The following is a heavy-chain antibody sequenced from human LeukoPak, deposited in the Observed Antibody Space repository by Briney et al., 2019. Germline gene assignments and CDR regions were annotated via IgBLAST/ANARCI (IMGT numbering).Heavy chain of an antibody. V-gene: IGHV3-49*03. D-gene: IGHD2-15*01. CDR3: TRDRIMTDF. J-gene: IGHJ4*02. Sequence: GGSLRLSCTASGFTFGDYSMTWFRQAPGKGLEWVSFIRNRASGGTTEHAAPVRGRFTTSRDDSKSIAYLQMNSLKTEDTALYYCTRDRIMTDFWGQGTLVTVSS. CDR2: IRNRASGGTT. CDR1: GFTFGDYS.